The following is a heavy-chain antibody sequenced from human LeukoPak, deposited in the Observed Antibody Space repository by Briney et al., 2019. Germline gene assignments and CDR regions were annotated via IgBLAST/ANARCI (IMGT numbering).Heavy chain of an antibody. CDR3: ARECKDSSSWSTNWFDP. V-gene: IGHV3-11*01. CDR1: GFTFSDYY. J-gene: IGHJ5*02. Sequence: GGSLRLSCAASGFTFSDYYMSWIRQAPGKGLEWVSYISGSTIYYADSVKGRFTVSRDNAKNSLYLQMNSLRAEDTAVYYCARECKDSSSWSTNWFDPWGQGTLVTVSS. D-gene: IGHD6-13*01. CDR2: ISGSTI.